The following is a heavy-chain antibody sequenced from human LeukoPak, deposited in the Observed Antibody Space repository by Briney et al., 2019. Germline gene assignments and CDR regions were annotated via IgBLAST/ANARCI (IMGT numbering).Heavy chain of an antibody. CDR1: GFTFSSYG. CDR3: AREVEGAAAGPGVFDY. Sequence: GRSLRLSCAASGFTFSSYGMHWVRQAPGKGLEWVAVIWYDGSNKYYADSVKGRFTISRDNSKNTLYLQMNSLRAEDTAVYYCAREVEGAAAGPGVFDYWGQGTLVTVSS. D-gene: IGHD6-13*01. V-gene: IGHV3-33*01. CDR2: IWYDGSNK. J-gene: IGHJ4*02.